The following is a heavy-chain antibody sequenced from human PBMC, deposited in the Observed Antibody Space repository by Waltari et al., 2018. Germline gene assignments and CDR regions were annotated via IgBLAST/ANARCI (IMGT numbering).Heavy chain of an antibody. CDR1: GYNFTSNG. J-gene: IGHJ4*02. V-gene: IGHV1-69*13. CDR2: IIPIFGTA. CDR3: ARGGIAVAGTGFYDY. Sequence: QVQLVQSGAEVKKPGASVKVSCKASGYNFTSNGISWWRQAPGQGREWMGVIIPIFGTANYAQKFQGRVTITADESTSTAYMELSSLRSEDTAVYYCARGGIAVAGTGFYDYWGQGTLVTVSS. D-gene: IGHD6-19*01.